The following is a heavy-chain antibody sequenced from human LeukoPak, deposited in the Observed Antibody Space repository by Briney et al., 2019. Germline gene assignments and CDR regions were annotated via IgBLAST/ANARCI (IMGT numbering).Heavy chain of an antibody. D-gene: IGHD3-22*01. CDR2: IYYSGST. V-gene: IGHV4-59*01. J-gene: IGHJ4*02. Sequence: PSETLSHTCSVSGGSISSYYWTWIRQSPERGLEWIGYIYYSGSTSYNPSLKSRVSISVDPSRNQFSLILDSVTAADTAVYYCARDRSSGYPGSFDSWGQGTLVTVSS. CDR3: ARDRSSGYPGSFDS. CDR1: GGSISSYY.